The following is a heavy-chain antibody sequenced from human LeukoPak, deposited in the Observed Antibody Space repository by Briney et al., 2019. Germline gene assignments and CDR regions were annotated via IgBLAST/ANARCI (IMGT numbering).Heavy chain of an antibody. CDR3: ARDHNDFWSGYFVFDY. Sequence: SETLSLTCTVSGGSISSYYWSWIRQPAGKGLEWIRRIYTSGSTNYNPSLKSRVTMSVDTSKNQFSLKLSSVTAADTAVYYCARDHNDFWSGYFVFDYWGQGTLVTVSS. CDR1: GGSISSYY. V-gene: IGHV4-4*07. D-gene: IGHD3-3*01. J-gene: IGHJ4*02. CDR2: IYTSGST.